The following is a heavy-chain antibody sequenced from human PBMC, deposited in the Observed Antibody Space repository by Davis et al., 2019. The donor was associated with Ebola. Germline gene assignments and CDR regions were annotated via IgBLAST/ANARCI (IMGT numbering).Heavy chain of an antibody. CDR3: TSSYASSPGDY. Sequence: GGSLRLSCAAPGFTFSGSAMHWVRQASGKGLEWVGRIRSKANSYATAYAASVKGRFTISRDDSKNTAYLQMNSLKTEDTAVYYCTSSYASSPGDYWGQGTLVTVSS. V-gene: IGHV3-73*01. J-gene: IGHJ4*02. CDR2: IRSKANSYAT. CDR1: GFTFSGSA. D-gene: IGHD6-13*01.